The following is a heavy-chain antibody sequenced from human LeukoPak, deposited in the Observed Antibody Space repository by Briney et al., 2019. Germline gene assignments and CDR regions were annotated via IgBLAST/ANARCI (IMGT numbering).Heavy chain of an antibody. CDR2: INPRGDAT. CDR3: ARKWSSRDWFDP. D-gene: IGHD2-8*01. CDR1: GYIFTTYS. Sequence: ASVKVSCKASGYIFTTYSIYWVRQAPGQGLEWIGMINPRGDATIYAQKFQGRVTMTSDTSTTTIYMELSSLKSEDKGLYYCARKWSSRDWFDPWGQGTLVTVSS. J-gene: IGHJ5*02. V-gene: IGHV1-46*01.